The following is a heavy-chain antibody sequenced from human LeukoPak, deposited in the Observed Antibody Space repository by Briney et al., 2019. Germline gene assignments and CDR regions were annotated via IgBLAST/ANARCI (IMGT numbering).Heavy chain of an antibody. Sequence: QTGGSLRLSCVASGFTFSSYAMSWVRQAPGKGLEWVSAISGSGGSTYYADSVKGRFTISRDNSKNTLYLQMNSLGAEDTAVYYCAKDGRAYCGGDCYLYYFDYWGQGTLVTVSS. CDR1: GFTFSSYA. CDR2: ISGSGGST. J-gene: IGHJ4*02. D-gene: IGHD2-21*02. V-gene: IGHV3-23*01. CDR3: AKDGRAYCGGDCYLYYFDY.